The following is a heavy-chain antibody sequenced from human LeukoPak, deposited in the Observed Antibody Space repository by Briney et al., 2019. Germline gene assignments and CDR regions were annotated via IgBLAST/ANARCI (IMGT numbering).Heavy chain of an antibody. Sequence: GGTLRLSCAASGFPLSRYWMHWAPHAPGKGLVWVSCIYNAGTSISYAACVKARFTILRDNAKNTLCLQVYSLRADDTAVYYCAKSDNSGPDYWGRGALVTASS. J-gene: IGHJ4*02. CDR3: AKSDNSGPDY. D-gene: IGHD3-22*01. CDR2: IYNAGTSI. CDR1: GFPLSRYW. V-gene: IGHV3-74*01.